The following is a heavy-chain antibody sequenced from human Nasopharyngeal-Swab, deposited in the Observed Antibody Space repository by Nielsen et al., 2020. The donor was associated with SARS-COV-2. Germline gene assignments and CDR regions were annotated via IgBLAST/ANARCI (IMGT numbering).Heavy chain of an antibody. D-gene: IGHD6-19*01. CDR2: MYHTGST. V-gene: IGHV4-38-2*01. J-gene: IGHJ6*03. Sequence: SDTLSLTCAVSGDSITSGYFWGWIRQPPGKGLEWIGSMYHTGSTYYNPSLKSRVTISIDTSKNQFSLKLSSVTAADTAVYYCARIAVASADYYYYMDVWGKGTTVTVSS. CDR3: ARIAVASADYYYYMDV. CDR1: GDSITSGYF.